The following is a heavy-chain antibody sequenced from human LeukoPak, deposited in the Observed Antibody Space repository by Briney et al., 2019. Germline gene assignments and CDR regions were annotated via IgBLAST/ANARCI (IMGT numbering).Heavy chain of an antibody. J-gene: IGHJ4*02. D-gene: IGHD1-7*01. CDR3: ATARGRITGTTR. V-gene: IGHV4-34*01. CDR1: GGSFSGYY. CDR2: INHSGST. Sequence: SETLSLTCAVYGGSFSGYYWSWIRQPPGKGLEWIGEINHSGSTNYNPSLESRVTISVDTSKNQFSLKLSSVTAADTAVYYCATARGRITGTTRWGQGTLVTVSS.